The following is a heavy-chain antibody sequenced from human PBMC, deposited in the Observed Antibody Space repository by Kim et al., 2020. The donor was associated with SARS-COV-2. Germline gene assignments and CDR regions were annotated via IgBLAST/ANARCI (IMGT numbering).Heavy chain of an antibody. J-gene: IGHJ4*02. CDR1: GFTLSNYA. CDR2: MSYDGNDQ. V-gene: IGHV3-30-3*01. D-gene: IGHD3-10*01. Sequence: GGSLRLSCEVSGFTLSNYAMHWVRQAPGKGLEWVTLMSYDGNDQYYADYVKGRFTISRDDSENTLYLQMNGLRPEDTAIYFCARGRAPANFDLWGQGTLVTVSS. CDR3: ARGRAPANFDL.